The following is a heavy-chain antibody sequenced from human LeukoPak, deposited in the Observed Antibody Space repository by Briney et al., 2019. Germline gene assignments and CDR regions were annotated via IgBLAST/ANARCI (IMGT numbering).Heavy chain of an antibody. Sequence: GESLNISCKGSGYSFTSYWIGWVRQMPGKGLELMGIIYPGYSDTRYSQSFQGQVTISADKPISTAYMQWSSLKASDDAMYYCARRAGGDNWFDPWGQGTLVTVSS. J-gene: IGHJ5*02. CDR3: ARRAGGDNWFDP. CDR1: GYSFTSYW. D-gene: IGHD3-10*01. CDR2: IYPGYSDT. V-gene: IGHV5-51*01.